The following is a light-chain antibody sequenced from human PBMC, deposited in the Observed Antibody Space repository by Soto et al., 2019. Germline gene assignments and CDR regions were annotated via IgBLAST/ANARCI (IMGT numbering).Light chain of an antibody. CDR3: QQYSTYTPRT. V-gene: IGKV1-5*03. CDR2: KAS. CDR1: QSISIW. Sequence: DIQMTQSPSTMSASVGDRVTITCRASQSISIWLAWYQQKPGKAPKILIYKASSLESGVPSSFSGSGSGTEFTLTIRSLQPADFATYYCQQYSTYTPRTFGQGTKVDI. J-gene: IGKJ1*01.